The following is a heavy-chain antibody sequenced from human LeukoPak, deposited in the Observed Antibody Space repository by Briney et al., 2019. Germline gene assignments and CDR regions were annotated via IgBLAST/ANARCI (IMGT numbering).Heavy chain of an antibody. D-gene: IGHD3-22*01. J-gene: IGHJ4*02. CDR3: ARDHYYDSSGYYYALYYFDY. Sequence: ASVKVSCKASGYTFTSYDINWVRQATGQGLEWMGWMNPNSGNTGYAQKFQGRVTMTTDTSTSTAYMELRSLRSDDTAVYYCARDHYYDSSGYYYALYYFDYWGQGTLVTVSS. CDR2: MNPNSGNT. V-gene: IGHV1-8*01. CDR1: GYTFTSYD.